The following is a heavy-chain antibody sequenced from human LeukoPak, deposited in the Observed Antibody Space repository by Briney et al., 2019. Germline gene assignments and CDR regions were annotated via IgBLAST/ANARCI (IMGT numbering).Heavy chain of an antibody. D-gene: IGHD6-13*01. CDR1: GFTFSDYY. V-gene: IGHV3-11*04. CDR3: ARARFEAAAIYLDY. J-gene: IGHJ4*02. Sequence: PGGSLRLSCAASGFTFSDYYMSWIRQAPGKGLEWVSYISSSGSTIYYADSVKGRFTISRDNAKNSLYLQMNSLRAEDTAVYYCARARFEAAAIYLDYWGQGTLVTVSS. CDR2: ISSSGSTI.